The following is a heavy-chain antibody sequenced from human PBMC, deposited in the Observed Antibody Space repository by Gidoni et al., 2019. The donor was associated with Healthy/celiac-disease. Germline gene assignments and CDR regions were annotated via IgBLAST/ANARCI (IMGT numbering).Heavy chain of an antibody. CDR2: MYYTGST. V-gene: IGHV4-59*08. Sequence: QVQLQESGPGLVKPSETLSPTCTASGGSISGYYWSWIRQPPGKGLEWIGYMYYTGSTTYNPSLKSRVTVSLDASKNQFSLNLSSVTAADTAVYYCARGSGRTFPDYWGQGTLVNVSS. J-gene: IGHJ4*02. CDR1: GGSISGYY. CDR3: ARGSGRTFPDY. D-gene: IGHD3-3*01.